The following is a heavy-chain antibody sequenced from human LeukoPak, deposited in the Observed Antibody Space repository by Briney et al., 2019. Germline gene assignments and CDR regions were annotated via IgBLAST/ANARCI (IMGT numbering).Heavy chain of an antibody. J-gene: IGHJ4*02. V-gene: IGHV3-23*01. D-gene: IGHD6-6*01. CDR2: ISGSGGST. CDR1: GFTFSSYA. Sequence: GGSLRLSCAASGFTFSSYAMSWVRQAPGKGLEWVSAISGSGGSTYYADSVKGRFTISRDNSKNTLYLQMNSLRAEDTAVYYCAKDVASIGSVGSYWEYWGQGTLVTVSS. CDR3: AKDVASIGSVGSYWEY.